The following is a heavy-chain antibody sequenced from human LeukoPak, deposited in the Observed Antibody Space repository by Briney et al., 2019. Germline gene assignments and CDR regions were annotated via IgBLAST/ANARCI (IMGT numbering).Heavy chain of an antibody. D-gene: IGHD3-3*01. Sequence: GGSLRLSCAASGFTFSNYWMTWVRQAPGKGLEWVATIKQDGSDKYYVDSVKGRFTISRDNARNSLYLQMNSLRAEDTAVYYCASPEWLPDSIDIWGQGTMVTVSS. CDR3: ASPEWLPDSIDI. V-gene: IGHV3-7*01. CDR2: IKQDGSDK. CDR1: GFTFSNYW. J-gene: IGHJ3*02.